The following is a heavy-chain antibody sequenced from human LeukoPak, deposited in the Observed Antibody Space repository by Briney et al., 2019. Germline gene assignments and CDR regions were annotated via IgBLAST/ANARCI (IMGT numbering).Heavy chain of an antibody. CDR1: GDSFSGYY. CDR2: INHRGTT. J-gene: IGHJ5*02. Sequence: SETLSLTCAVYGDSFSGYYWSWIRQPPGKGLEWIAEINHRGTTHYNPSLKSRVNISADTSKNQFSLHLDSVTAADTAVYYCARDYSGYDGWFDPWGQGTLVTVSS. D-gene: IGHD5-12*01. CDR3: ARDYSGYDGWFDP. V-gene: IGHV4-34*01.